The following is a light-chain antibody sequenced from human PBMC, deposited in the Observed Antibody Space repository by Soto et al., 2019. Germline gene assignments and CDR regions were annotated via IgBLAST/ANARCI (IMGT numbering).Light chain of an antibody. CDR3: QQSDSYPYT. J-gene: IGKJ2*01. Sequence: DIQMTQSPSSLSVSVGDRVTITCRASQSITNYLNWYQQKPGKAPKLLVYAASSLQSGVPSRFSCNGSGTDFTLTISSLQPEDFASYYCQQSDSYPYTFGQGTKLEI. CDR2: AAS. V-gene: IGKV1-39*01. CDR1: QSITNY.